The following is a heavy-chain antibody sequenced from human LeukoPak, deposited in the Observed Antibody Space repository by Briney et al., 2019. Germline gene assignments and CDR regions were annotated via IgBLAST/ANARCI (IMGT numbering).Heavy chain of an antibody. J-gene: IGHJ3*02. CDR1: GGSISIGGYY. V-gene: IGHV4-31*03. CDR3: ARFPMITFGGVIVTDAFDI. D-gene: IGHD3-16*02. Sequence: NPSQTLSLTCTVSGGSISIGGYYWSWIRQHPGKGLEWIGYIYYSGSTYYNPSLKRRVTISVDTSKNQFSLKLSSVTAADTAVDYCARFPMITFGGVIVTDAFDIGAKGQWSPSLQ. CDR2: IYYSGST.